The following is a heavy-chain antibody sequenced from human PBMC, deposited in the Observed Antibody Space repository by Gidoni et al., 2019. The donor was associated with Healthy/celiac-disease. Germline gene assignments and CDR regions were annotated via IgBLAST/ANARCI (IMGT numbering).Heavy chain of an antibody. V-gene: IGHV4-31*03. CDR1: GGSISIGGYY. CDR2: IYYSGSN. D-gene: IGHD4-4*01. CDR3: ARADPGGNYLFDY. J-gene: IGHJ4*02. Sequence: QVQLQKSGPGLVKPSQTLSLTCPVSGGSISIGGYYWSWIRQHPWKGLEWIGYIYYSGSNYYNQSLKSRVTISVDTSKNQFSLKLSSVTAADTAVYYCARADPGGNYLFDYWGQGTLVTVSS.